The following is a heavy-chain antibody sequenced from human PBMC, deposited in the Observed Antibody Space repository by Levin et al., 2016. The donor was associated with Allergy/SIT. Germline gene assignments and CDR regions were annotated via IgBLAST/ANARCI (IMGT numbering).Heavy chain of an antibody. CDR2: INHSGST. J-gene: IGHJ2*01. D-gene: IGHD4-17*01. CDR1: GGSFSGYY. V-gene: IGHV4-34*01. CDR3: ARGLPSSLDYGDYVFWYFDL. Sequence: GSLRLSCAVYGGSFSGYYWSWIRQPPGKGLEWIGEINHSGSTNYNPSLKSRVTISVDTSKNQFSLKLSSVTAADTAVYYCARGLPSSLDYGDYVFWYFDLWGRGTLVTVSS.